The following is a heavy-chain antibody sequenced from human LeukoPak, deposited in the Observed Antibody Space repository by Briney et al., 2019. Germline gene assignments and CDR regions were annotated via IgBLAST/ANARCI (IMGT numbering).Heavy chain of an antibody. J-gene: IGHJ4*02. V-gene: IGHV4-39*01. CDR3: AIHMTTVTTGFDY. CDR2: IYYSGST. Sequence: SETLSLTCTVSGGSISSSSYYWGWIRQPPGKGLEWIGSIYYSGSTYYNPSLKSRVTISVDTSKNQFSLKLSSVTAADTAVYYCAIHMTTVTTGFDYWGQGTLVTVSS. CDR1: GGSISSSSYY. D-gene: IGHD4-17*01.